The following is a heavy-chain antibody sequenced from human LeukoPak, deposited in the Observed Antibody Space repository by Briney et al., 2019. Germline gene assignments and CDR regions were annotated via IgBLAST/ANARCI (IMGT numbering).Heavy chain of an antibody. V-gene: IGHV3-43*01. D-gene: IGHD6-19*01. J-gene: IGHJ5*02. CDR3: AREQWLDEGWFDP. CDR2: ISWDGGST. CDR1: GFTFDDYT. Sequence: PGGSLRLSCAASGFTFDDYTMHWVRQAPGKGLEWVSLISWDGGSTYYADSVKGRFTISRDNSKNSLYLQMNSLRTEDTALYYCAREQWLDEGWFDPWGQGTLITVSS.